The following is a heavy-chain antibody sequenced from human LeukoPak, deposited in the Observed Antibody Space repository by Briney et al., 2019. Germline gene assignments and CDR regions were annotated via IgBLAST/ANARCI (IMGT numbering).Heavy chain of an antibody. J-gene: IGHJ4*02. Sequence: GGSLRLSCAASGFTFSSYSMNWVRQAPGKGLEWVSSISSSSSCIYYADSVKGRFTISRDNSKNTLYLQMNSLRAEDTAVYYCASERMTYYYGSGSHDYWGQGTLVTVSS. V-gene: IGHV3-21*01. D-gene: IGHD3-10*01. CDR3: ASERMTYYYGSGSHDY. CDR1: GFTFSSYS. CDR2: ISSSSSCI.